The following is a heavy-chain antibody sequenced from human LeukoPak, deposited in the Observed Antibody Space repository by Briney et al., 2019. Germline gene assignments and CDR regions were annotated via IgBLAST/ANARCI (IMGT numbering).Heavy chain of an antibody. Sequence: SVKVSCKASGGTFSSYAISWVRQAPGQGLEWMGGITPIFGTANYAQKFQGRVTITADESTSTAYMELSSLRSEDTAVYYCARSAQLYGDSSWFDPWGQGTLVTVSS. CDR3: ARSAQLYGDSSWFDP. V-gene: IGHV1-69*13. CDR1: GGTFSSYA. J-gene: IGHJ5*02. CDR2: ITPIFGTA. D-gene: IGHD4-17*01.